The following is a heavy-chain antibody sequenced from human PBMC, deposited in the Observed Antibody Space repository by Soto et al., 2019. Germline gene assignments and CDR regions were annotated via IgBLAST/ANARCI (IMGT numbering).Heavy chain of an antibody. V-gene: IGHV4-34*01. CDR1: GGSFSGYY. CDR3: ARPRIVGDFDAFDI. D-gene: IGHD1-26*01. CDR2: INHSGST. Sequence: SETLSLTCAVYGGSFSGYYWSWIRQLPGNGLEWIGEINHSGSTNYNRSLKSRVTISVDTSKNQVSLKVSSVTAADTAVDYCARPRIVGDFDAFDIWGQGTMVTVSS. J-gene: IGHJ3*02.